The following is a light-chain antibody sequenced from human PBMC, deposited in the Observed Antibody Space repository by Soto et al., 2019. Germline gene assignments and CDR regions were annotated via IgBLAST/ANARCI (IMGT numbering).Light chain of an antibody. CDR3: SSYTSSSTLLYV. J-gene: IGLJ1*01. V-gene: IGLV2-14*01. CDR2: EVS. CDR1: SSDVGGYIY. Sequence: QSVLTQPASVSGSRGQSITISCTGTSSDVGGYIYVSWYQQHPGKAPKLMIYEVSNRPSGVSNRFSGSKSGNTASLTISGLQAEDEADYYCSSYTSSSTLLYVFGTGTKVTVL.